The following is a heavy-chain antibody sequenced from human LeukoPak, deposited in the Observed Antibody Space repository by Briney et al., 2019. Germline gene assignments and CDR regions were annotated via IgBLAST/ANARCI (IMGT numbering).Heavy chain of an antibody. Sequence: PGGSLRHSCAPSGCTFRSYGMDWVRQAPGKGLEWVAFIRYDGNNKDYADSVKGRLTISRDNSKNTLYLQMNSLRVEGTAVYYCAKGYGDLVAFDVWGQGTMVTVSA. CDR1: GCTFRSYG. CDR3: AKGYGDLVAFDV. V-gene: IGHV3-30*02. J-gene: IGHJ3*01. CDR2: IRYDGNNK. D-gene: IGHD4-17*01.